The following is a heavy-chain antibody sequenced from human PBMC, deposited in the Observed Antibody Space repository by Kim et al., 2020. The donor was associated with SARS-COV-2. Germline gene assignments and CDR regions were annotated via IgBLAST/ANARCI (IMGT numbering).Heavy chain of an antibody. V-gene: IGHV3-30*01. J-gene: IGHJ3*02. Sequence: VKGRFTISRDNSKNTLYLQMNSLRAEDTAVYYCARYCSSTSCYLNDAFDIWGQGTMVTVSS. CDR3: ARYCSSTSCYLNDAFDI. D-gene: IGHD2-2*01.